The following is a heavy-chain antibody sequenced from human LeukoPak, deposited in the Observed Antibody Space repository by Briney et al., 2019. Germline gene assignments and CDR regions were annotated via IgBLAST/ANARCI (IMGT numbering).Heavy chain of an antibody. CDR1: GGSISSSSYY. CDR2: IYYSGST. D-gene: IGHD6-19*01. V-gene: IGHV4-39*01. J-gene: IGHJ4*02. CDR3: ARHFPGVAVAGYYFDY. Sequence: SETLSLTCTVSGGSISSSSYYWGRIRQPPGKGLEWIGSIYYSGSTYYNPSLKSRVTISVDTSKNQFSLKLSSVTAADTAVYYCARHFPGVAVAGYYFDYWGQGTLVTVSS.